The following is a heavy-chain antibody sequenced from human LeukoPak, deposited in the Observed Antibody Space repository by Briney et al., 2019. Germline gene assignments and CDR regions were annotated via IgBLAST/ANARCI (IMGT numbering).Heavy chain of an antibody. CDR2: IYTSGST. J-gene: IGHJ6*03. CDR3: ARSIAVAGPRYYYYYYYMDV. V-gene: IGHV4-4*07. CDR1: GGSISSYY. Sequence: SETLSLTCTVSGGSISSYYWSWIRQPAGKGLEWIGRIYTSGSTNYNPSLKSRVTMSVDTSKNQFSLKLSSVTAADTAVYYCARSIAVAGPRYYYYYYYMDVWGKGTTVTISS. D-gene: IGHD6-19*01.